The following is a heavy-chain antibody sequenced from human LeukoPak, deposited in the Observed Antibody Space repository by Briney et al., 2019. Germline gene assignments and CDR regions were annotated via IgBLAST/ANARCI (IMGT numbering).Heavy chain of an antibody. J-gene: IGHJ5*02. CDR2: IKQDGSEK. V-gene: IGHV3-7*01. CDR3: AREKNWFDP. Sequence: PGGSLRLSCTASGFTFSSYWMSWVPQAPGKGLEWVANIKQDGSEKYFVDSVKGRFTISRDNGMNSLYLQMNSLRAEDTAVYYCAREKNWFDPWGQGTLVTVSS. CDR1: GFTFSSYW.